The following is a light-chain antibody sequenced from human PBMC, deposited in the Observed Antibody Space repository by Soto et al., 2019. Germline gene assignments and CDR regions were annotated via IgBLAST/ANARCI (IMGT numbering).Light chain of an antibody. CDR1: QRVSSY. Sequence: EIVLTQSPATLSLSPGERATLSCRASQRVSSYLAWYQQKPGQAPRLLIYDASNRATGIPARFSGSGSGTVFTLTISSLEPEDFAVYYCQQRSNGLFGPGTKVDIK. CDR3: QQRSNGL. J-gene: IGKJ3*01. CDR2: DAS. V-gene: IGKV3-11*01.